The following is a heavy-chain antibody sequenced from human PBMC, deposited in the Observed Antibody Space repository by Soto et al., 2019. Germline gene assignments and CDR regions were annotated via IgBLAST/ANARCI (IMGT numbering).Heavy chain of an antibody. J-gene: IGHJ6*02. CDR2: FDPEDGET. D-gene: IGHD6-13*01. V-gene: IGHV1-24*01. CDR1: GYTLTELS. CDR3: ARGAAGTSYYGMDV. Sequence: ASVKVSCKVSGYTLTELSMHWVRQAPGKGLEWMGGFDPEDGETIYAQKFQGRVTMTEDTSTDTAYIELSSLRSEDTAVYYCARGAAGTSYYGMDVWGQGTTVTVSS.